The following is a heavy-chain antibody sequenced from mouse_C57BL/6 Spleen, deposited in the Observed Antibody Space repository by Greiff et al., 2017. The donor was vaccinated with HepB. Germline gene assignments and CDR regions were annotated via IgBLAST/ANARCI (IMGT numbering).Heavy chain of an antibody. CDR1: GFTFSDYG. J-gene: IGHJ1*03. V-gene: IGHV5-17*01. Sequence: EVKLMESGGGLVKPGGSLKLSCAASGFTFSDYGMHWVRQAPEKGLEWVAYISSGSSTIYYADTVKGRFTISRDNAKNTLFLQMTSLRSEDTAMYYCARGLYYGNYDVWGTGTTVTVSS. CDR3: ARGLYYGNYDV. D-gene: IGHD2-1*01. CDR2: ISSGSSTI.